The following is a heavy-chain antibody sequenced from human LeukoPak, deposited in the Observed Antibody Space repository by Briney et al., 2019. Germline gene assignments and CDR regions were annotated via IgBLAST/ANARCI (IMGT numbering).Heavy chain of an antibody. Sequence: GGSLRLSCAASGFTFSTYGMSWVRQAPGKGLKWVSTISGSGGSTYYADSVKGRFTISRDNSKNTLYLQMNSLRAEDTAVYYCAKDKTPLRRTNWFDPWGQGTLVTVSS. V-gene: IGHV3-23*01. CDR2: ISGSGGST. CDR1: GFTFSTYG. J-gene: IGHJ5*02. CDR3: AKDKTPLRRTNWFDP. D-gene: IGHD3-16*01.